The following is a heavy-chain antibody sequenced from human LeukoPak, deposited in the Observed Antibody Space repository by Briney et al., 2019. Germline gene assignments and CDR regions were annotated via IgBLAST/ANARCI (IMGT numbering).Heavy chain of an antibody. CDR3: ARHSGLRSPFDP. CDR1: GGSISTTNYY. CDR2: IYSSGNT. J-gene: IGHJ5*02. Sequence: SEPLSPTCTVSGGSISTTNYYWGWIRQPPGRDLEWIGSIYSSGNTYYNPSLESRVTISVDTSKNQLSLKLTSATAADTSVYYCARHSGLRSPFDPWGQGTLVTVSS. D-gene: IGHD3-3*01. V-gene: IGHV4-39*01.